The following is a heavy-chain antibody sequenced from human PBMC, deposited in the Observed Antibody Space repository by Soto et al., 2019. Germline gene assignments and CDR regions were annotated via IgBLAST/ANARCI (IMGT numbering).Heavy chain of an antibody. CDR3: AQGCSSTSCYGGDSYYYYGMDV. V-gene: IGHV1-69*13. CDR2: IIPIFGTA. Sequence: SVKVSCKASGGTFSSYAISWVRQAPGQGLEWMGGIIPIFGTANYAQKFQGRVTITADESTSTAYMELGSLRSEDTAVYYCAQGCSSTSCYGGDSYYYYGMDVWGQGTTVTVSS. D-gene: IGHD2-2*01. J-gene: IGHJ6*02. CDR1: GGTFSSYA.